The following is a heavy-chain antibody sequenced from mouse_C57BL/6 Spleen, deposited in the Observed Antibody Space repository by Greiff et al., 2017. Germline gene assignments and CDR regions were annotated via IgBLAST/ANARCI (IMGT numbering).Heavy chain of an antibody. V-gene: IGHV8-2*01. CDR1: ISLSTSGMGS. D-gene: IGHD4-1*01. J-gene: IGHJ3*01. Sequence: QQSQTLSLARTFSGISLSTSGMGSSWLRKLSGKALEWRARIWNNDNYYNPSLKRRLTISKETSSSRVFLMLTCVDTADSATFYGAWGAILGRFAYWGQGTLVTVSA. CDR2: WNNDNY. CDR3: WGAILGRFAY.